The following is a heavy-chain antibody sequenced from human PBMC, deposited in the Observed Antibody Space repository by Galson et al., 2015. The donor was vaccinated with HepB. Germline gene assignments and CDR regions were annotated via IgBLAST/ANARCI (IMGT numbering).Heavy chain of an antibody. CDR1: GGSISSSSYY. Sequence: SETLSLTCTVSGGSISSSSYYWGWIRQPPGKGLEWIGSIYYSGSTYYNPSLKSRVTISVDTPKNQFSLKLSSVTAADTAVYYCARLSLTYYYDSSGYYPDYWGQGTLVTVSS. D-gene: IGHD3-22*01. J-gene: IGHJ4*02. CDR2: IYYSGST. V-gene: IGHV4-39*01. CDR3: ARLSLTYYYDSSGYYPDY.